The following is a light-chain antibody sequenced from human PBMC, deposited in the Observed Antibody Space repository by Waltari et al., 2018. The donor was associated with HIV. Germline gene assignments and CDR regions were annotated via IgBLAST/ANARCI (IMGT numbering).Light chain of an antibody. Sequence: EIVLTQSPATLSLSPGERATLSCRASQSVGSYLGWYQQRPGQAPRLLIYDASNSATGIPDRFSGSGSGTDFTLTITSLEPEDFAVYYCQQRVDWPLTFGGGTKVEI. CDR1: QSVGSY. CDR3: QQRVDWPLT. CDR2: DAS. J-gene: IGKJ4*01. V-gene: IGKV3-11*01.